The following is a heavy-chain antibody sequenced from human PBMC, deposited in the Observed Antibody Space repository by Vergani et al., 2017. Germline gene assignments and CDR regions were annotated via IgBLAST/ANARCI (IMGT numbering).Heavy chain of an antibody. V-gene: IGHV4-59*01. CDR1: GGSLTPYY. CDR2: IYYNGRT. Sequence: QVRLQESGPGLVRPSETLSLTCTVSGGSLTPYYWSWIRQSPGKGLEWIGNIYYNGRTKYNPSLKGRATISADTSKDQFSLRLTSMTAADTAVYYCVRDTRRYFVDSIDGGDSDSPPCVPAVWGLGTGVIVSS. CDR3: VRDTRRYFVDSIDGGDSDSPPCVPAV. D-gene: IGHD2-21*01. J-gene: IGHJ3*01.